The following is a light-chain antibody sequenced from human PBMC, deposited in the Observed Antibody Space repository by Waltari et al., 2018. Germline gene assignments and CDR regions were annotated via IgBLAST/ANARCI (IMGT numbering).Light chain of an antibody. CDR3: QTWGTGFWV. V-gene: IGLV4-69*01. J-gene: IGLJ3*02. CDR2: FNSAGSL. CDR1: SGHSTYP. Sequence: QLVLTQSPSASASLGASVNLTCTLSSGHSTYPIAWHQQQPQRGPLYLMNFNSAGSLKRGDGIPNRFSGSSSGAERSLTISNVQSEDEAVYYCQTWGTGFWVFGGGTKLTVL.